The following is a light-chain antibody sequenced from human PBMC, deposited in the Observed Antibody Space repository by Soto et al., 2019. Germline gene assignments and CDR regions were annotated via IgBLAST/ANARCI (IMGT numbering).Light chain of an antibody. Sequence: DIQVTQSPSTLSASVGDRVTITCRASQSISSWLAWYQQKPGKAPKLLIYDASSLESGVPSRFRGSGSGTDFTLTISRLEPEDFAVYYCQQFGSSLTFGGGTKVDI. CDR3: QQFGSSLT. V-gene: IGKV1-5*01. J-gene: IGKJ4*01. CDR1: QSISSW. CDR2: DAS.